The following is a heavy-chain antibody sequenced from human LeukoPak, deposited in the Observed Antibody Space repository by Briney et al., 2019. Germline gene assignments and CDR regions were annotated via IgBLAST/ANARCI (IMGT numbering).Heavy chain of an antibody. CDR3: AKTQWKVGATDYFDY. Sequence: GGSLRLSCAASGLSVSSNHMAWVRQAPGKGLEWVSNINDNGGQRHYADSVKGRFTISRDNSKNTLFLQMDSLRAEDTAVYYCAKTQWKVGATDYFDYWGQGILVTVSS. CDR1: GLSVSSNH. J-gene: IGHJ4*02. D-gene: IGHD1-26*01. V-gene: IGHV3-23*01. CDR2: INDNGGQR.